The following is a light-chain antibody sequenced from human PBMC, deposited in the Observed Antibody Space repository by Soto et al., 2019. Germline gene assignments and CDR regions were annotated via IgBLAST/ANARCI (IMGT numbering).Light chain of an antibody. Sequence: QSALTQPASVSGSPGQSISISCTGTGSVIGGYEHVSWYQQHPGKAPKLIIFDVTTRPSGVSNRFFGSKSGNTASLTIAGLQPADEADYFCSSYTSVNLYVFGTGTKVTVL. CDR1: GSVIGGYEH. CDR3: SSYTSVNLYV. CDR2: DVT. J-gene: IGLJ1*01. V-gene: IGLV2-14*03.